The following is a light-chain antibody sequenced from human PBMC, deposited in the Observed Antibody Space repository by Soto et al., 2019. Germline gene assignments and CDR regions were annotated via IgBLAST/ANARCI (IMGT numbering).Light chain of an antibody. CDR2: DVS. V-gene: IGLV2-14*03. CDR1: SSEVGGYNY. Sequence: QSVLTQPASVSGSPGQSITISCTGTSSEVGGYNYVSWYQHHPGKAPKLMIFDVSNRPSGVSNRFSGSKSGNTASLTISGLQPEYEADYYCSSYTTSNTRQIVFGTGTKLTVL. CDR3: SSYTTSNTRQIV. J-gene: IGLJ1*01.